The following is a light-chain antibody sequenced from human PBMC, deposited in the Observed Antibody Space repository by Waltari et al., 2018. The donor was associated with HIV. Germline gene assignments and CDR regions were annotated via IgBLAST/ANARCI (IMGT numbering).Light chain of an antibody. Sequence: QSALTQPPSASGSPGQSVTISCTGTSSDVGGYNYVAWYQHHPGKAPKLMIYEVSKRPSGVPDRFSGSKSGNTASLTVSGLQAEDEADYYCSSYAGSLYVFGTGTKVTVL. V-gene: IGLV2-8*01. J-gene: IGLJ1*01. CDR1: SSDVGGYNY. CDR2: EVS. CDR3: SSYAGSLYV.